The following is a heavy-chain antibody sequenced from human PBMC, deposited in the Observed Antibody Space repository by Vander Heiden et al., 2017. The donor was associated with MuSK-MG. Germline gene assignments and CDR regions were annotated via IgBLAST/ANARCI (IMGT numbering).Heavy chain of an antibody. CDR1: GYNFTTYA. J-gene: IGHJ4*02. V-gene: IGHV7-4-1*02. CDR3: ARDPPDWYGGFDY. Sequence: QVQLVQSGSGLKKPGASEKVSCKASGYNFTTYAMTRARPTPGRGFDWTAWINTNTRNPTYDQGFTVRFVFSLDTSVSTAYLQISSLKAEDPAVYYCARDPPDWYGGFDYWGQGTLVTVSS. CDR2: INTNTRNP. D-gene: IGHD3-10*01.